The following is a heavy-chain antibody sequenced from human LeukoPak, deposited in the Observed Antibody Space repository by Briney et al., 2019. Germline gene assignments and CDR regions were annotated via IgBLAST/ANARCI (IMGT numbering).Heavy chain of an antibody. CDR3: ARVRAGYCTSTSCYTGMDV. CDR1: GFTFSDHH. Sequence: GGSLRLSCAASGFTFSDHHMDWVRQAPGEGLEWVALISYDGSNEYYADSVRGRFTISRDNSKFTLYMQMNSLRAEDTAVYYCARVRAGYCTSTSCYTGMDVWGQGTTVTVSS. V-gene: IGHV3-30*03. D-gene: IGHD2-2*01. J-gene: IGHJ6*02. CDR2: ISYDGSNE.